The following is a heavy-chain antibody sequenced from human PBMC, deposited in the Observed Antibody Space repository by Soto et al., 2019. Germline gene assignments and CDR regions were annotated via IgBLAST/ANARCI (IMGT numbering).Heavy chain of an antibody. CDR1: GGSISSGDYY. Sequence: TLSLTCTVSGGSISSGDYYWSWIRQPPGKGLEWIGYIYYSGSTYYNPSLKSRVTISVDTSKNQFSLKLSSVTAADTAVYYCARGPGRRDGYNYPDYWGQGTLVTVSS. V-gene: IGHV4-30-4*01. D-gene: IGHD5-12*01. CDR2: IYYSGST. CDR3: ARGPGRRDGYNYPDY. J-gene: IGHJ4*02.